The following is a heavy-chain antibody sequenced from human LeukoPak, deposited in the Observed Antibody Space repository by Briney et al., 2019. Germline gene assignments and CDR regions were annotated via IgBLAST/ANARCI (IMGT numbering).Heavy chain of an antibody. CDR3: ARALYTENSYFDY. V-gene: IGHV1-69*13. CDR1: GDTFNSYD. J-gene: IGHJ4*02. CDR2: IIPIYGTA. Sequence: SVKVSCKASGASGDTFNSYDFSWLRQAPGRELQWMGGIIPIYGTAKYTEKFQGRVTITADESTSTAYMELSSLRSEDTAVYYCARALYTENSYFDYWGQGTLVTVSS. D-gene: IGHD4-11*01.